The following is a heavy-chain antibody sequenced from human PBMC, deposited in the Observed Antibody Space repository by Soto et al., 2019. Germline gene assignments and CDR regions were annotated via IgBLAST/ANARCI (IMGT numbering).Heavy chain of an antibody. J-gene: IGHJ4*02. CDR1: GFTFSSYG. Sequence: GGSLRLSSAASGFTFSSYGMHWVRQSPGKGLEWVAVISYDGSNKYYADSVKGRFTISRDNSKNTLYLQMNSLRAEDTAVYYCAKDRYGYNSPFDYWGQGTLVTVSS. D-gene: IGHD5-12*01. CDR3: AKDRYGYNSPFDY. V-gene: IGHV3-30*18. CDR2: ISYDGSNK.